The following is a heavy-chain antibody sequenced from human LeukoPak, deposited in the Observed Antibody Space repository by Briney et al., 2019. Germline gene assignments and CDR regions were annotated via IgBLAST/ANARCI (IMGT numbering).Heavy chain of an antibody. D-gene: IGHD3-10*01. CDR3: ASLLYYYGSGSR. Sequence: SETLSLTCTVSGGSISSYYWSWIRQPAGKGLEWIGRIYTSGSTNYNPSLKSRVTMSVDTSKNQFSLKLSSVTAADTAVYCCASLLYYYGSGSRWGQGTLVTVSS. V-gene: IGHV4-4*07. J-gene: IGHJ4*02. CDR1: GGSISSYY. CDR2: IYTSGST.